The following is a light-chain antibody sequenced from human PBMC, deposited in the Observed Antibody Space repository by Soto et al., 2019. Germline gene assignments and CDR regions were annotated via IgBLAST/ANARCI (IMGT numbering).Light chain of an antibody. Sequence: EIVMTQSPATLSVSPGERATLSCRASQSVSSNLAWYQQKPGQAPRLLIYGASTRATGIPARFSGSGSGTEFTLTISSLQSEDFAVYYCQQRSNWPPDKNTFGQGTKLEIK. CDR2: GAS. V-gene: IGKV3-15*01. CDR3: QQRSNWPPDKNT. CDR1: QSVSSN. J-gene: IGKJ2*01.